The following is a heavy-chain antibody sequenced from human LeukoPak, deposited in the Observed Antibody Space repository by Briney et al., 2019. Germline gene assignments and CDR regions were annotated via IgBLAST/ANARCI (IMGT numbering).Heavy chain of an antibody. CDR1: GGSIRSYY. CDR3: AADNSYGSGSYYT. Sequence: SETLSLTCTLSGGSIRSYYWNWIRQPPGKGLEWIGYIYYSGNTNYNPSLKSRVTISVDTSKNQFSLKLSSVTAADTAVYYCAADNSYGSGSYYTWGQGTLVTVPS. J-gene: IGHJ4*02. CDR2: IYYSGNT. V-gene: IGHV4-59*01. D-gene: IGHD3-10*01.